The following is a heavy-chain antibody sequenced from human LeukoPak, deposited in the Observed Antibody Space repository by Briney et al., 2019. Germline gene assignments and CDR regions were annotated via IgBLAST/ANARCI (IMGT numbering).Heavy chain of an antibody. Sequence: GGSLRLSCAASGFTFSGYGMHWVRQAPGKGLEWVAFIRYDGSNKYYADSVKGRFTISRDNSKNTLHLQMNSLRAEDTAVYYCAKGLFSLSRIAVAGSDYWGQGTLVTVSS. CDR2: IRYDGSNK. CDR1: GFTFSGYG. J-gene: IGHJ4*02. CDR3: AKGLFSLSRIAVAGSDY. V-gene: IGHV3-30*02. D-gene: IGHD6-19*01.